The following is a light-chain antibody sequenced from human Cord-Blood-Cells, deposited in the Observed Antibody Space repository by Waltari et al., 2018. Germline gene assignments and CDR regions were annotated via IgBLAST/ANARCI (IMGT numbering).Light chain of an antibody. J-gene: IGLJ3*02. CDR3: SSYTSSSTLV. CDR1: SSDVGRYNY. CDR2: DVS. V-gene: IGLV2-14*01. Sequence: QSALTQPASVSGSPGQSITISCTGTSSDVGRYNYVSWYQQHPAKAPKLMIYDVSKRPSGVSNRFSGSKSGNTASLTISGLQAEDEADYYCSSYTSSSTLVFGGGTKLTVL.